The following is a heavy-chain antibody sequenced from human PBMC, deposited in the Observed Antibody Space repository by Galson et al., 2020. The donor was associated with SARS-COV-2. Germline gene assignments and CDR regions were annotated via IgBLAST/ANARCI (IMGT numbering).Heavy chain of an antibody. D-gene: IGHD3-3*01. CDR2: RSASGGST. Sequence: GGSLSPPCAAPGFTFSRYAMSWVRQAPGQGLEWVAARSASGGSTYYADPVTGRFTISRDNSKNTLHLQMNSLRAEDTAVYYCAKDGGLWRDDLWTGYYPYVDYWGQGTLVIAPS. J-gene: IGHJ4*02. V-gene: IGHV3-23*01. CDR1: GFTFSRYA. CDR3: AKDGGLWRDDLWTGYYPYVDY.